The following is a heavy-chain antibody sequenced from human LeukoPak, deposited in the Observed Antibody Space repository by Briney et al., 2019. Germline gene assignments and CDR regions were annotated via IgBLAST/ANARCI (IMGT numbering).Heavy chain of an antibody. CDR1: GYTFTSYG. CDR3: AREKRAAPGGVFDY. V-gene: IGHV1-18*01. CDR2: ISAYNGNT. D-gene: IGHD6-6*01. Sequence: GASVKVSCKASGYTFTSYGISWVRQAPGQGLEWMGWISAYNGNTNYAQKLQGRVTMTTDTSTSTAYMELRSLRSDDTVVYYCAREKRAAPGGVFDYWGQGTLVTVSS. J-gene: IGHJ4*02.